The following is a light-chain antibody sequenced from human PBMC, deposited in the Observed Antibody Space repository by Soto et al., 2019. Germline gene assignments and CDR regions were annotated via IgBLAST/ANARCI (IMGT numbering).Light chain of an antibody. CDR3: SSSTTTTSLVV. V-gene: IGLV2-14*01. Sequence: QSVLTQPASVSGSPGQSITISCTGTSSDIGDHNYVSWYQQYPGKVPKLVIYDVSHRPSGVSNRFSGSKSGNTASLTISGLQAEDEADYYCSSSTTTTSLVVFGGGTKLTVL. J-gene: IGLJ3*02. CDR2: DVS. CDR1: SSDIGDHNY.